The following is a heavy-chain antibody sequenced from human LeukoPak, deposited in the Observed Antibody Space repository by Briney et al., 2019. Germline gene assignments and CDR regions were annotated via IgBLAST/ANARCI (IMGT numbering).Heavy chain of an antibody. V-gene: IGHV3-48*01. CDR2: ISSSSTI. CDR1: GFTFSSYS. J-gene: IGHJ4*02. Sequence: GGSLRLSCAASGFTFSSYSMNWVRQAPGKGLEWVSYISSSSTIYYADSVKGRFTISRDNAKNSLYLQMNSLRAEDTAVYYCARDKEAYSSGWEASYYFDYWGQGTLVTVSS. CDR3: ARDKEAYSSGWEASYYFDY. D-gene: IGHD6-19*01.